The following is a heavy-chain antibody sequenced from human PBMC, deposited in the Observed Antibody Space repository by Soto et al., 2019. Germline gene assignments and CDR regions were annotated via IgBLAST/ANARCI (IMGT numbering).Heavy chain of an antibody. Sequence: QVQLVESGGGVVQPGRSLRLSCAASGFTFSSYGMHWVRQAPGKGLEWVAVLSYDGSNKYYADSVKGRFTISRDNSKNTLYLQMNSLRAEDTAVYYCAKDVIAARPHYGMDVWGQGTTVTVSS. J-gene: IGHJ6*02. CDR1: GFTFSSYG. D-gene: IGHD6-6*01. CDR2: LSYDGSNK. CDR3: AKDVIAARPHYGMDV. V-gene: IGHV3-30*18.